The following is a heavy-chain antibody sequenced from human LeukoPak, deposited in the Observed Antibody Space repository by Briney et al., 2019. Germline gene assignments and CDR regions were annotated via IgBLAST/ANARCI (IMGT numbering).Heavy chain of an antibody. D-gene: IGHD1-1*01. J-gene: IGHJ4*02. CDR3: ARYVPVKTGTTRSSFDF. Sequence: PSETLSLTCAVSGGSFSDYDWSWIRQPPGKGLEWIGEINHSGSTNCDPSLKSRITMSIDTSKSQFSLNLRSVTAADTAVYYCARYVPVKTGTTRSSFDFWGQGTLVTVSS. CDR2: INHSGST. V-gene: IGHV4-34*10. CDR1: GGSFSDYD.